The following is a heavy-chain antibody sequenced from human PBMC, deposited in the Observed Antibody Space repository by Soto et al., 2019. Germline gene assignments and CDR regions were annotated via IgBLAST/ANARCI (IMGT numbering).Heavy chain of an antibody. CDR1: GFTLSTYG. CDR2: ISYDGSDK. CDR3: AKESYYDSSDYNAFDI. J-gene: IGHJ3*02. Sequence: GGSLRLSCAASGFTLSTYGMHWVRQAPGKGLEWVAVISYDGSDKYYADSVKGRFTISRDSSKNMLYLQMNSLRAEDTAIYYCAKESYYDSSDYNAFDIWGQGTMVTVSS. D-gene: IGHD3-22*01. V-gene: IGHV3-30*18.